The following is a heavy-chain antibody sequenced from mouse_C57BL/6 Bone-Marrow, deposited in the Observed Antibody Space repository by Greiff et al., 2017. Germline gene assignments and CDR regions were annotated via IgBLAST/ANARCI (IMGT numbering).Heavy chain of an antibody. CDR1: GYTFTSYG. J-gene: IGHJ2*01. D-gene: IGHD1-1*01. CDR2: IYPRSGNT. Sequence: VQLQQSGAELARPGASVKLSCKASGYTFTSYGISWVKQRTRQGLEWIGEIYPRSGNTYYNEKFKGKATLTADKSSSTAYMELRSLTSEDSAVYFCARRGYGSSPYYFDYWGQGTTLTVSS. CDR3: ARRGYGSSPYYFDY. V-gene: IGHV1-81*01.